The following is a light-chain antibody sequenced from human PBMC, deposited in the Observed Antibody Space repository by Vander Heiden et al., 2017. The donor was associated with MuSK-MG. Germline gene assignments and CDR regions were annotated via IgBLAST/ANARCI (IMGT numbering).Light chain of an antibody. CDR2: GNS. V-gene: IGLV1-40*01. Sequence: QSVLTQQPSVSGAPGQRVTISCTRSSSNIGAGYDVHWYQQLPGTAPKLLIYGNSNRPSGVPDRFSGSKSGTSASLAITGLQAEDEADYYCQSYDSSLSGWGVFGGGTKLTVL. J-gene: IGLJ3*02. CDR1: SSNIGAGYD. CDR3: QSYDSSLSGWGV.